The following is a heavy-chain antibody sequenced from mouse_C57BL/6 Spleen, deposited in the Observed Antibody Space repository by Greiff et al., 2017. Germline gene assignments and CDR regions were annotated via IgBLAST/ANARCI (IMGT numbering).Heavy chain of an antibody. CDR2: IHPSDSDT. CDR3: AILNLLQTAY. V-gene: IGHV1-74*01. D-gene: IGHD1-1*01. Sequence: QVQLQQPGAELVKPGASVKVSCKASGYTFTSYWMNWVKQRPGKGLEWIGRIHPSDSDTNYNQKFKGKATVTVDKSSSTAYMQLSSLTSEDAAVYYCAILNLLQTAYWGQGTLVTVSA. CDR1: GYTFTSYW. J-gene: IGHJ3*01.